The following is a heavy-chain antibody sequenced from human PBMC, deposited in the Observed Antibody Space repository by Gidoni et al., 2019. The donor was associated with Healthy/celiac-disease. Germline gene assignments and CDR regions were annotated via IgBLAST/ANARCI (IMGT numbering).Heavy chain of an antibody. V-gene: IGHV1-69*01. J-gene: IGHJ6*02. CDR1: GGTFSSYA. CDR2: IIPIFGTA. CDR3: ARGNYDFWSGYYYYYGMDV. D-gene: IGHD3-3*01. Sequence: QVQLVQSGAEVKKPGSSVKVSCKASGGTFSSYAISWVRQAPGQGLEWMGGIIPIFGTANYAQKFQGRVTITADESTSTAYMELSSLRSEDTAVYYCARGNYDFWSGYYYYYGMDVWGQGTTVTVSS.